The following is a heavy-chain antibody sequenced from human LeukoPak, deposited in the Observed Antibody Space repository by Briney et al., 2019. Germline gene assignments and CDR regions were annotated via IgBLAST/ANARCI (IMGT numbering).Heavy chain of an antibody. J-gene: IGHJ5*02. CDR3: ARDSWFGDLDP. D-gene: IGHD3-10*01. V-gene: IGHV1-8*02. CDR2: MNPNSGNT. Sequence: ASVKVSCKASGYTLTGYYMHWVRQAPGQGLEWMGWMNPNSGNTGYAQKFQGRVTMTRNTSISTAYMELSSLRSEDTAVYYCARDSWFGDLDPWGQGTLVTVSS. CDR1: GYTLTGYY.